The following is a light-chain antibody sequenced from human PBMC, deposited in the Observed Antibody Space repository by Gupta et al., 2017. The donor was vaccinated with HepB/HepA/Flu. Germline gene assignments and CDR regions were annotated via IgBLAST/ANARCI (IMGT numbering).Light chain of an antibody. V-gene: IGLV2-14*03. CDR2: AVN. CDR1: TSDVGGYDY. Sequence: QSALTQPASVSGSSGQSITIPCTGTTSDVGGYDYVYWYQQHPGKVPILMIYAVNNRTSGVSNRFSGSKSGNSASLTIAGLQAEDEAYYYCSSYTTTSTLFGGGTKLTVL. J-gene: IGLJ2*01. CDR3: SSYTTTSTL.